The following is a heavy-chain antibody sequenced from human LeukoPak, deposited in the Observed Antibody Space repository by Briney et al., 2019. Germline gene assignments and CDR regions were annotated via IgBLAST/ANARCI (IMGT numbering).Heavy chain of an antibody. Sequence: AEPLTLTCTVSGGSISGYFWSCIRQPPGQGLEFIGYIYYTGATLYNPSLKSRVTMSVDTTKNQSYLKWSSVTAADTAVYYCARHDPVGYYQHGMDVWGQGTTVTVSS. CDR1: GGSISGYF. CDR2: IYYTGAT. V-gene: IGHV4-59*08. CDR3: ARHDPVGYYQHGMDV. D-gene: IGHD2-15*01. J-gene: IGHJ6*02.